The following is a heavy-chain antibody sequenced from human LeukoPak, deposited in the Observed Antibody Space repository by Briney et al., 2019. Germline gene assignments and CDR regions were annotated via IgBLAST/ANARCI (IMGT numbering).Heavy chain of an antibody. J-gene: IGHJ4*03. V-gene: IGHV3-7*02. CDR1: ESAVKSNR. Sequence: GRTLGLPCDSRESAVKSNRVNLGRQRPGKKMEWVANINLDGNEVHYVDSLKDRFTISRDNARNSLYLQMSSLRAEDTAVYYCASGRHDFVHWGHGTLVTVSS. CDR2: INLDGNEV. D-gene: IGHD3-16*01. CDR3: ASGRHDFVH.